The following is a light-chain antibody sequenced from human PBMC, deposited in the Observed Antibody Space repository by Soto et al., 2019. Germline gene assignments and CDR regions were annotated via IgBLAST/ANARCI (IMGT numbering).Light chain of an antibody. CDR3: QQHIDSPPIT. CDR1: QSVTSNY. V-gene: IGKV3-20*01. J-gene: IGKJ5*01. Sequence: EIVLTQSPGTLSESPGKRDTLCYXXXQSVTSNYLAWYQQKPGRAPGLLIYDTSTRASGVPDRFSGRGSGTDFTLTISRLEPEDFALYFCQQHIDSPPITFGQGTRLEIK. CDR2: DTS.